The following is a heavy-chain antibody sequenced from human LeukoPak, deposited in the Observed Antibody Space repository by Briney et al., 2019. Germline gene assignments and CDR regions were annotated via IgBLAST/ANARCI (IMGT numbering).Heavy chain of an antibody. CDR1: GFTFSSYW. V-gene: IGHV3-74*01. D-gene: IGHD3-10*01. CDR3: AREPSSGLSVRYYYMDV. J-gene: IGHJ6*03. Sequence: GGSLRLSCAASGFTFSSYWMHWVRQAPGKGLVWVSRINSDGSSTSYADSVKGRFTISRDNAKNSLYLQMNSLRAEDTAVYYCAREPSSGLSVRYYYMDVWGKGTTVTVSS. CDR2: INSDGSST.